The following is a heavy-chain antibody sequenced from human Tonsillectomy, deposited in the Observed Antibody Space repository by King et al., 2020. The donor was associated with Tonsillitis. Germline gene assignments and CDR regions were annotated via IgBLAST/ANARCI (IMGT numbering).Heavy chain of an antibody. V-gene: IGHV4-34*01. CDR2: INDWGST. D-gene: IGHD2-2*02. CDR3: ARYTYYYYMDV. Sequence: VQLQQWGAGLLKPSETLSLTCAVHWGSFSGYYWNLIPQPPGKGLVGVGEINDWGSTNCNSSLKSRVTISVDTSKKQFSLRLRSVTAADTAVYYCARYTYYYYMDVWGKGTTVTVSS. J-gene: IGHJ6*03. CDR1: WGSFSGYY.